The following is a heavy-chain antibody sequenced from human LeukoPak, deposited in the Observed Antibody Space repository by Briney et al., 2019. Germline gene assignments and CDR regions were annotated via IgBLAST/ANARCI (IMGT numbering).Heavy chain of an antibody. CDR1: GGSISSYY. D-gene: IGHD5-24*01. J-gene: IGHJ3*02. CDR3: ARGLLDGYTHPAAFDI. Sequence: SETLSLTCTVSGGSISSYYWSWIRQPPGKGLEWIGYVYYSGSTNYNPSLKSRVTISVDTSKNQFSLKLSSVTAADTAVYYCARGLLDGYTHPAAFDIWGQGTMVTVSS. CDR2: VYYSGST. V-gene: IGHV4-59*01.